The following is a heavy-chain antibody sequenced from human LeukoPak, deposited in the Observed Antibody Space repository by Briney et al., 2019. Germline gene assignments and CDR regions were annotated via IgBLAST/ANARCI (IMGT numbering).Heavy chain of an antibody. CDR3: ARLVRRIAVDIDY. J-gene: IGHJ4*02. Sequence: KPSETLSLTCAVSGYSISSGYYWGWIRRPPGKGLEWIGSIYHSGSTYYNPSLKSRVTISVDTSKNQFSLKLSSVTAADTAVCYCARLVRRIAVDIDYWGQGTLVTVSS. CDR1: GYSISSGYY. D-gene: IGHD6-19*01. V-gene: IGHV4-38-2*01. CDR2: IYHSGST.